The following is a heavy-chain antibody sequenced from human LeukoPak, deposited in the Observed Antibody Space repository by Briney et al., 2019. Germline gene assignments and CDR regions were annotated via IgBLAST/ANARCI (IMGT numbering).Heavy chain of an antibody. Sequence: PSETLSLTCTVSGGSINIYYWSWIRQPPGKGLEWIGYIHYIGSTNHHPPPTTRVTISVDTSKNQFSLKLSSVTAADTAVYYCASLGDDSSGSIDYWGQGTLVTVSS. D-gene: IGHD3-22*01. V-gene: IGHV4-59*08. J-gene: IGHJ4*02. CDR3: ASLGDDSSGSIDY. CDR2: IHYIGST. CDR1: GGSINIYY.